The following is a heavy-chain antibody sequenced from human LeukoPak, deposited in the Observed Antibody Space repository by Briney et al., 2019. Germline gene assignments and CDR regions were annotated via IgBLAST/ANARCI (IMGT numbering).Heavy chain of an antibody. V-gene: IGHV3-30*04. CDR1: GFTFSSYV. D-gene: IGHD3-9*01. J-gene: IGHJ4*02. Sequence: GRSLRLSCAASGFTFSSYVMHWVRQAPGKGLEWVAVVSYDGSNKYYADSVKGRFTISRDNSKNTLYLDMNSLRAEDTAVYYCARDSSGYYIEGYFDYWGQGTLVTVSS. CDR3: ARDSSGYYIEGYFDY. CDR2: VSYDGSNK.